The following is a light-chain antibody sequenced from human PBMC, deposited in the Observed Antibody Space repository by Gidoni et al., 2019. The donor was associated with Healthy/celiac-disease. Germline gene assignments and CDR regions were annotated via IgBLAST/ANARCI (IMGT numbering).Light chain of an antibody. CDR2: DAS. CDR3: SSYTSSSIYV. CDR1: SSDVGGYNY. Sequence: QSALTQPASVAGSPGQSITISCTGTSSDVGGYNYVSWYQQHPGKAPKLMIYDASNRPSGVSNRCSGSKSGNTASLTISGLQAEDEADYYCSSYTSSSIYVFGTGTKVTVL. J-gene: IGLJ1*01. V-gene: IGLV2-14*01.